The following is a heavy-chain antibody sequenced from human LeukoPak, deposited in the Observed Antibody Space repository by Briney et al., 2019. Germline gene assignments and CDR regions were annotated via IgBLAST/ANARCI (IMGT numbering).Heavy chain of an antibody. J-gene: IGHJ4*02. D-gene: IGHD4-17*01. CDR2: IYYSGDT. CDR3: ARSLQTDYGDYRGDFDF. V-gene: IGHV4-59*08. Sequence: SETLSLTCTVSGGSIRSYYWSWIRQPPGKGLEWIGYIYYSGDTNYNPSLKSRVTISLDTSKNQFSLKLSSVTAADTAVYYCARSLQTDYGDYRGDFDFWGQGTLVTVSS. CDR1: GGSIRSYY.